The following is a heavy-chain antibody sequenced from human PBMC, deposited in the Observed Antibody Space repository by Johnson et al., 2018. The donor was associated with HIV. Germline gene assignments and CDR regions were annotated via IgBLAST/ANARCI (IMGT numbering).Heavy chain of an antibody. CDR2: IRYDGSNK. CDR1: GFTFSSYA. Sequence: MQLVESGGGVVQPGRSLRLSCAASGFTFSSYAMHWVRQAPGKGLEWVAFIRYDGSNKYYADSVKGRFTISRDSSKNTLYLQVNSLRAEDAAVYYCARGSRYTYDNDDVYLLQAFDIWGQGTMVTVSS. J-gene: IGHJ3*02. D-gene: IGHD3-16*01. CDR3: ARGSRYTYDNDDVYLLQAFDI. V-gene: IGHV3-30*02.